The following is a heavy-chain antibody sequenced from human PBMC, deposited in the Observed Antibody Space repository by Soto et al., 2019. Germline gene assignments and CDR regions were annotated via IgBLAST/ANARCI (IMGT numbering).Heavy chain of an antibody. D-gene: IGHD3-10*01. CDR1: GDTFSSYA. Sequence: QVQLVQSGAEVEKPGSSVKVSCKASGDTFSSYAISWVRQAPGKGLEWMGRIIPTFGRTNYAQRFQGRLSISADDSTSTAYMELTSLESEDTAVYYCARDPLSSFAMDVWGQGTTVTVSS. V-gene: IGHV1-69*18. J-gene: IGHJ6*02. CDR2: IIPTFGRT. CDR3: ARDPLSSFAMDV.